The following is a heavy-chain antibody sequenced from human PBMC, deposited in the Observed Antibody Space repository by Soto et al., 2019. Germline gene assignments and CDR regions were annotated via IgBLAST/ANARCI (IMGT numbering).Heavy chain of an antibody. CDR3: TRGPRSTSTGTGAF. CDR2: INDGGSST. Sequence: GGSLRLSCAASGFTFSMYWMHWVRQVPGKGPEWVSRINDGGSSTNYADSVKGRFTISRDNAKNTLYLQMNALRAEDTAVYYCTRGPRSTSTGTGAFWGQGTLVTVSS. J-gene: IGHJ4*02. V-gene: IGHV3-74*01. CDR1: GFTFSMYW. D-gene: IGHD1-1*01.